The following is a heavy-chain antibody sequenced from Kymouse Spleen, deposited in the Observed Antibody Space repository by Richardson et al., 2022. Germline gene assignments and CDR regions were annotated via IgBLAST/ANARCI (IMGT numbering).Heavy chain of an antibody. V-gene: IGHV4-4*02. J-gene: IGHJ6*02. D-gene: IGHD3-9*01. CDR3: AREYYDILTGYYNYYGMDV. CDR2: IYHSGST. CDR1: GGSISSSNW. Sequence: QVQLQESGPGLVKPSGTLSLTCAVSGGSISSSNWWSWVRQPPGKGLEWIGEIYHSGSTNYNPSLKSRVTISVDKSKNQFSLKLSSVTAADTAVYYCAREYYDILTGYYNYYGMDVWGQGTTVTVSS.